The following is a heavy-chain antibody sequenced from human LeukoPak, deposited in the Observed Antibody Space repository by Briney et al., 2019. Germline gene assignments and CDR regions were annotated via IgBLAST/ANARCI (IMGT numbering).Heavy chain of an antibody. D-gene: IGHD1-26*01. CDR1: GFSYSRYA. CDR2: ISGSAYIT. J-gene: IGHJ4*02. V-gene: IGHV3-23*01. Sequence: GRSLRLSCAASGFSYSRYAMSWVRQAPGKGLEWVSVISGSAYITYYADSVKGRFTISRDNSKNTLYLQMNSVRAEDTAVYYCAKEVGATMLDCWGQGTLVTVSS. CDR3: AKEVGATMLDC.